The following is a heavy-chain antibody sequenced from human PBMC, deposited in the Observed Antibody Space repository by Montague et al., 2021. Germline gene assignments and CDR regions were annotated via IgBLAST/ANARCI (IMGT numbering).Heavy chain of an antibody. V-gene: IGHV4-59*08. CDR2: MFYGGAA. J-gene: IGHJ5*02. D-gene: IGHD3-10*01. CDR3: AKQDYFVSGTSYKGFDP. Sequence: SETRSLTCTVSSGSIFHAHWSWVRQPPGKGLEWLGSMFYGGAASNNPSLKSRVTMPIDTSTNQFSLKLSFVTAADTAVYYCAKQDYFVSGTSYKGFDPWGQGILVTVSS. CDR1: SGSIFHAH.